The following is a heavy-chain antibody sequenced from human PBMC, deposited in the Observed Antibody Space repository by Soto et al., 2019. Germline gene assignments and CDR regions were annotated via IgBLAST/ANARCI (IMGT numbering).Heavy chain of an antibody. CDR1: GGSISSYY. Sequence: KPSETLSLTCTVSGGSISSYYWSWIRQPPGKGLEWIGYIYYSGSTNYNPSLKSRATISVDTSKNQFSLKLSSVTAADTAVYYCARDYDIFTGYYSFDYWGQGTLVTVSS. V-gene: IGHV4-59*01. CDR3: ARDYDIFTGYYSFDY. CDR2: IYYSGST. D-gene: IGHD3-9*01. J-gene: IGHJ4*02.